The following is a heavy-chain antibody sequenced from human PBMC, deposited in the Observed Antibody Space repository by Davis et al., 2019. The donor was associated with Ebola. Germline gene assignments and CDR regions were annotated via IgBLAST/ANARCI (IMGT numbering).Heavy chain of an antibody. CDR1: GGSISSSSYY. Sequence: PSETLSLTCTVSGGSISSSSYYWGWIRQPPGKGLEWIGEINYSGSTNYSPSLKSRVTISVDTSKNQFSLKLTSVTAADTAVYYCARDRMDVWGRGTTVIVSS. CDR2: INYSGST. V-gene: IGHV4-39*07. CDR3: ARDRMDV. J-gene: IGHJ6*02.